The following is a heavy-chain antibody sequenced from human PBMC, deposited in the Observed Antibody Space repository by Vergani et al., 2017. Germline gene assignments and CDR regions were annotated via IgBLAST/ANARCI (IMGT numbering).Heavy chain of an antibody. CDR2: IKSKTDGGTT. Sequence: EVQLVESGGGLVKPGGSLRLSCAASGFTFSNAWMSWVRQAPGKGLEWVGRIKSKTDGGTTDYAAPVKGRFTISRDESKNTLYLQMNSLKTEDTAVYYCTTVGDDYGDDAFDIWGQGTMVTVSS. V-gene: IGHV3-15*01. J-gene: IGHJ3*02. D-gene: IGHD4-17*01. CDR3: TTVGDDYGDDAFDI. CDR1: GFTFSNAW.